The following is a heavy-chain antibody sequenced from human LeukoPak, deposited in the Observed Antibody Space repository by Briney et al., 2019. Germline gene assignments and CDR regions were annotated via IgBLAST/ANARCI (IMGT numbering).Heavy chain of an antibody. CDR3: ARVGSAYSSSWYPTVFDY. V-gene: IGHV4-34*01. CDR2: INHSGST. CDR1: GGSFSGYY. J-gene: IGHJ4*02. Sequence: SETLSLTCAVYGGSFSGYYWSWIRQPPGKGLEWIGEINHSGSTNYNPSLKSRVTISVDTSKNQFSLKLSSVTAADTAVYYCARVGSAYSSSWYPTVFDYWGQGTLVTVSS. D-gene: IGHD6-13*01.